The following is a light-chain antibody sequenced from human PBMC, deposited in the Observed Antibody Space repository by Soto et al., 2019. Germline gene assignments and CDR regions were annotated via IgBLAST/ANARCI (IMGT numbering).Light chain of an antibody. Sequence: IFMTQSPDSLVVSLGERATINCKSSQSVLYSSNNQNYLAWFQQKPGQPPKLLIYWASSRESGVPDRFSGSGSGTDFTLTITGMQAEDVAVYYCQQYYSLPYAFGQGTKVDIK. CDR3: QQYYSLPYA. CDR1: QSVLYSSNNQNY. V-gene: IGKV4-1*01. J-gene: IGKJ2*01. CDR2: WAS.